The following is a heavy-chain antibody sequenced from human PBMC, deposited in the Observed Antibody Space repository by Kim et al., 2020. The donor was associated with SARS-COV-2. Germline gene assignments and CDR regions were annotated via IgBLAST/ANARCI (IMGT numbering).Heavy chain of an antibody. Sequence: SRKSRVTISVDTSKNRFSLKLRSVTAADTAVYYCARTRNTVIVVVTHFDYWGQGTLVTVSS. J-gene: IGHJ4*02. V-gene: IGHV4-31*02. CDR3: ARTRNTVIVVVTHFDY. D-gene: IGHD3-22*01.